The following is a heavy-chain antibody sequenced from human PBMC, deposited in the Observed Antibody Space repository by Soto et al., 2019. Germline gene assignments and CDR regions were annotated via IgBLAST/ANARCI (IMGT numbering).Heavy chain of an antibody. CDR1: GFTFSSYA. V-gene: IGHV3-30-3*01. CDR2: ISYDGSNK. D-gene: IGHD3-9*01. Sequence: VGSLRLSGAASGFTFSSYAMHWVRQAPGKGLEWVAVISYDGSNKYYADSVKGRFTISRDNSKNTLYLQMNSLRAEDTAVYYRARDLSARTHLRYFDWLPHYYYYGMDVWGQGTTVTVSS. CDR3: ARDLSARTHLRYFDWLPHYYYYGMDV. J-gene: IGHJ6*02.